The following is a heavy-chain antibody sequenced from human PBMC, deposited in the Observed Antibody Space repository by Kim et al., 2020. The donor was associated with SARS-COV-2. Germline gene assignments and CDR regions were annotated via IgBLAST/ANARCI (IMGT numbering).Heavy chain of an antibody. CDR3: AKDPEYSSGWYFCSNWFDP. CDR2: ISGSGGST. D-gene: IGHD6-19*01. CDR1: GFTFSSYA. J-gene: IGHJ5*02. Sequence: GSLRLSCAASGFTFSSYAMSWVRQAPGKGLEWVSAISGSGGSTYYADSVKGRFTISRDNSKNTLYLQMNSLRAEDTAVYYCAKDPEYSSGWYFCSNWFDPWGQGTLVTVSS. V-gene: IGHV3-23*01.